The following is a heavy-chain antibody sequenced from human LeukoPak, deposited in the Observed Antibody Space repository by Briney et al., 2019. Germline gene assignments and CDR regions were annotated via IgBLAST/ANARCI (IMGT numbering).Heavy chain of an antibody. CDR3: ARALGYCSGGSCTRGYNWFDP. Sequence: SQTLSLTCTVSGGSISSGGYYWSWIRQHPGKGLEWIGYIYYSGSTYYNPSLKSRVTISVDTSMNQFSLKLSFVTTADTAVYYCARALGYCSGGSCTRGYNWFDPWGQGTLVTVPS. J-gene: IGHJ5*02. V-gene: IGHV4-31*03. CDR2: IYYSGST. CDR1: GGSISSGGYY. D-gene: IGHD2-15*01.